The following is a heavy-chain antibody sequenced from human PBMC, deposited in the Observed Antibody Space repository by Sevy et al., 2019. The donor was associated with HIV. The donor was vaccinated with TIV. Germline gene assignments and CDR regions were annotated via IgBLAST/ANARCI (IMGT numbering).Heavy chain of an antibody. D-gene: IGHD2-2*01. V-gene: IGHV1-2*06. CDR1: GYTFTGYY. CDR3: ASALGYCSSTSCSTDLYYYYGMDV. CDR2: INPNSGGT. Sequence: ASVKVSCKASGYTFTGYYMHWVRQAPGQGLEWMGRINPNSGGTNYAQKFQGRDTMTRDTSISTAYMELSRLRSDDTAVYYCASALGYCSSTSCSTDLYYYYGMDVWGQGTTVTVSS. J-gene: IGHJ6*02.